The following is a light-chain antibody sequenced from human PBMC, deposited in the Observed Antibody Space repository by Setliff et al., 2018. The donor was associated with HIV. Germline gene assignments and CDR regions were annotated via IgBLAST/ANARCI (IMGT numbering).Light chain of an antibody. CDR2: DVS. J-gene: IGLJ1*01. Sequence: QSVLTQPASVSGSPGQSITISCTGTSSDVGTYNFVSWHQQHPGKAPKLMIYDVSNRPSGVSNRFSGSKSGNTASLTISGLQAEDEADYYCSSYTSSTPLYVFGTGTKVTVL. CDR1: SSDVGTYNF. V-gene: IGLV2-14*03. CDR3: SSYTSSTPLYV.